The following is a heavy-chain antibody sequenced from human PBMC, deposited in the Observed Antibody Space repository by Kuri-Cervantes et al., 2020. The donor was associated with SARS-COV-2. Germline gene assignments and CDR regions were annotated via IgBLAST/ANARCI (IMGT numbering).Heavy chain of an antibody. Sequence: LSCAVYGGSFSDNHWTWVRQPPGKGLEWIGEINYSGTTNYNPSLKSRATMSVDTSKNQFSLNLTSVTAADTAVYYCARSVIIFGGVIFDQWGQGTLVTVSS. V-gene: IGHV4-34*01. CDR1: GGSFSDNH. D-gene: IGHD3-16*01. CDR2: INYSGTT. CDR3: ARSVIIFGGVIFDQ. J-gene: IGHJ4*02.